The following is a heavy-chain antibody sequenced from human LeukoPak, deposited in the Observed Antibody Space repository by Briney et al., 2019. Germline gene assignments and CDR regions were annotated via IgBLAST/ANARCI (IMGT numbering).Heavy chain of an antibody. V-gene: IGHV4-4*07. CDR2: IYTSGST. Sequence: SGTLSPTCTVSGGSISSYYWSWIRQPAGKGLEWIGRIYTSGSTNYNPSLKSRVTMSVDTSKNQFSLKLSPVTAADTAVYYCARAYYDSSGHDYWGQGTLVTVSS. CDR3: ARAYYDSSGHDY. D-gene: IGHD3-22*01. J-gene: IGHJ4*02. CDR1: GGSISSYY.